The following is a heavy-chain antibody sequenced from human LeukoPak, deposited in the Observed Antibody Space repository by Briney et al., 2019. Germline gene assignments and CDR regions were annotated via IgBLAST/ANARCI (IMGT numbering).Heavy chain of an antibody. D-gene: IGHD6-19*01. CDR1: GFTFSSYS. CDR3: ARGSGWYDF. V-gene: IGHV3-48*01. Sequence: GGSLRLSCGASGFTFSSYSMNWVRQAPGKGLEWVSYISSSSSTIYYADSVKGRFTISRDNAKNSLYLQMNSLRADDTAVYYCARGSGWYDFWGQGNLVTVSS. J-gene: IGHJ5*01. CDR2: ISSSSSTI.